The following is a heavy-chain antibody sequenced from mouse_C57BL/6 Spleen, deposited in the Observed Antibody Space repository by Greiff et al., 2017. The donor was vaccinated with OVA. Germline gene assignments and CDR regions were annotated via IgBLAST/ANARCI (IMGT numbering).Heavy chain of an antibody. CDR2: IDPSDSYT. CDR3: ARSLYYYGSSSLFDY. Sequence: QVQLQQPGAELVMPGASVKLSCKASGYTFTSYWMHWVKQRPGQGLAWIGEIDPSDSYTNYNQKFKGKSTLTVDKSSSTAYMQLSSLTSEDSAVYYCARSLYYYGSSSLFDYWGQGTTLTVSS. V-gene: IGHV1-69*01. J-gene: IGHJ2*01. CDR1: GYTFTSYW. D-gene: IGHD1-1*01.